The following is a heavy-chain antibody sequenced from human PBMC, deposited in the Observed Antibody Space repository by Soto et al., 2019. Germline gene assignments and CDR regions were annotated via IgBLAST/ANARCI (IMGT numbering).Heavy chain of an antibody. CDR3: AKDARSAAIYYYYYMDV. CDR2: ISGSGGST. V-gene: IGHV3-23*01. CDR1: GFTFSSYA. J-gene: IGHJ6*03. D-gene: IGHD2-2*01. Sequence: GSLRLSCAASGFTFSSYAMSWVRQAPGKGLEWVSAISGSGGSTYYADSVKGRFTISRDNSKNTLYLQMNSLRAEDTAVYYCAKDARSAAIYYYYYMDVWGKGTTVTVSS.